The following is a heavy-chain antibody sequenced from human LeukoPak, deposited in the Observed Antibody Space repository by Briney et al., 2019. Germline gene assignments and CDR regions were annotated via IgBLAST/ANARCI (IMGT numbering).Heavy chain of an antibody. CDR1: GGSISITTYY. CDR3: ANLGYYNYGMDV. J-gene: IGHJ6*02. V-gene: IGHV4-39*01. Sequence: LETLSLTCTVSGGSISITTYYWGWIRQPPGKGLEWIGTIYFSGSTYYNPSLKRRVTISVDTSKNQFSLTMSSVTAADTAVYYCANLGYYNYGMDVWGQGTTVTVSS. CDR2: IYFSGST.